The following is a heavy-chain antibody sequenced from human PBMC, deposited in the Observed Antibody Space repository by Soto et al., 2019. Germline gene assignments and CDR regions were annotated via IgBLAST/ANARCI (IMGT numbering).Heavy chain of an antibody. Sequence: GESLKISCKSYGYSFTTYWIAWVRQMPGKGLEWMGSIHPGESDTRYSPSFQGQVTISADRSITTAYLQWSSLKASDTAMYYCARHEATYYNFHGMEVWGQGTTVTVSS. CDR1: GYSFTTYW. J-gene: IGHJ6*02. CDR3: ARHEATYYNFHGMEV. V-gene: IGHV5-51*01. CDR2: IHPGESDT.